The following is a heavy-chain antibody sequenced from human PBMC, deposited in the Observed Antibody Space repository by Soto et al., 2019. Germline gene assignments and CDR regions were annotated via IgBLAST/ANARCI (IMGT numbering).Heavy chain of an antibody. CDR3: ARVITVTPVGYYGMDV. CDR2: INPSGGST. J-gene: IGHJ6*02. V-gene: IGHV1-46*01. D-gene: IGHD4-4*01. Sequence: GASVKVSCKASGYTFTSYYMHWVRQAPGQGLEWMGIINPSGGSTSYAQKFQGRVTMTRDTSTSTVYMELSSLRSEDTAVYYCARVITVTPVGYYGMDVWVQGTTVTVS. CDR1: GYTFTSYY.